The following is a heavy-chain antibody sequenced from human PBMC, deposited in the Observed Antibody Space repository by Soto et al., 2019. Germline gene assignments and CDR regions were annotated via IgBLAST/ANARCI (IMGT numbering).Heavy chain of an antibody. CDR3: ARGYAFDI. V-gene: IGHV4-4*02. CDR1: GGSISTDNW. CDR2: IHHSGST. J-gene: IGHJ3*02. Sequence: QVQLQESGPGLVKPSGTLSLTCAVSGGSISTDNWWSWVRQPPGKGLEWIGEIHHSGSTNYNTSLKIRVTTSVDKSKNQFSLKLISVTAADTAMYYCARGYAFDIWGQGTMVTVSS.